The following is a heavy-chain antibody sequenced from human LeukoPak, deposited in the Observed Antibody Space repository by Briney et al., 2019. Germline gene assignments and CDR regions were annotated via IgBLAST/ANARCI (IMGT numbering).Heavy chain of an antibody. CDR1: GCTFSSYS. D-gene: IGHD4-23*01. V-gene: IGHV1-69*05. CDR2: IMHIGGTT. CDR3: ARWTTVVNNLDY. J-gene: IGHJ4*02. Sequence: ASVKLSCTASGCTFSSYSISWVRQAPGQGLEWMGEIMHIGGTTYYAEKLKGRFTITRDKSTSTVYMQLSSLRSEDTAVYYCARWTTVVNNLDYWGQGTLVTVSS.